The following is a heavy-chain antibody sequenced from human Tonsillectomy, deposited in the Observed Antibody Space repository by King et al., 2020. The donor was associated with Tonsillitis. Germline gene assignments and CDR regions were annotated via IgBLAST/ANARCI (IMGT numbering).Heavy chain of an antibody. D-gene: IGHD5-18*01. CDR1: GFTFSRYP. J-gene: IGHJ4*02. CDR3: ARDPVPGYPDYFDH. CDR2: ISYDGSIQ. Sequence: VQLVESGGGVVQPGRSLRLSCAASGFTFSRYPMHWVRQAPGKGLEWVAVISYDGSIQYYADSVKGRFTVSRDDSKNKLYLQMNSLRGEDAAVYYCARDPVPGYPDYFDHWGQGTLVTVSS. V-gene: IGHV3-30*01.